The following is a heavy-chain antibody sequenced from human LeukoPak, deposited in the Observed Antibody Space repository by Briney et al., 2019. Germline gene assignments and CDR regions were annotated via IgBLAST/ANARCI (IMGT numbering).Heavy chain of an antibody. CDR2: ISWDGSRT. J-gene: IGHJ4*02. V-gene: IGHV3-43*01. CDR1: GFTFDDYT. D-gene: IGHD5-12*01. Sequence: GALRLSCAASGFTFDDYTMHWVRQAPGKGLEWVSLISWDGSRTDFADSVKGRFTISRDNTKNSLYLQMNSLRAEDTAVYYCARDGYSGLYPDYWGQGTLVTVSS. CDR3: ARDGYSGLYPDY.